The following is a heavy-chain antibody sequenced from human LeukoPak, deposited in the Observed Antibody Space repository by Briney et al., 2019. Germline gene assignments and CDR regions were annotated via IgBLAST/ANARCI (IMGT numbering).Heavy chain of an antibody. V-gene: IGHV4-59*08. CDR1: GGSFSGYY. CDR3: ATTVH. J-gene: IGHJ4*02. CDR2: IYYSGST. Sequence: SETLSLTCAVYGGSFSGYYWSWIRQPPGKGLEWIGYIYYSGSTNYNPSLKSRVTISVDTSKNQFSLKLSSVTAADTAVYYCATTVHWGQGTLVTVSS.